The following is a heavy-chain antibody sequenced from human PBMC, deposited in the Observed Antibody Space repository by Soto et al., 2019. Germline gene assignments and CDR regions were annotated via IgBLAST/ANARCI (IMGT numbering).Heavy chain of an antibody. J-gene: IGHJ4*02. CDR2: IYYSGST. Sequence: QLQLQESGPGLVKPSETLSLTCTVSGGSISSSSYYWGWIRQPPGKGLEWIGSIYYSGSTYYNPSLKXXVXIXXEPSKNQFSLKLSSVTAADTAVYYCARGSSGWYDYWGQGTLVTVSS. CDR3: ARGSSGWYDY. CDR1: GGSISSSSYY. D-gene: IGHD6-19*01. V-gene: IGHV4-39*01.